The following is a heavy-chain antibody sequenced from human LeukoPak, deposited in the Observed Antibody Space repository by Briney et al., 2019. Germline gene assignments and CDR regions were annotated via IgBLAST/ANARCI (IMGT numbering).Heavy chain of an antibody. Sequence: GGSLRLSCAASGFIVSSSYMSWVRQAPGKGLEWVSIIYSGGSTYYADSVKGRFTISRDNFKNTLYLQMNSLRAEDTAVYYCTRGGHYSDSSGYYNAFDYWGQGTLVTVSS. J-gene: IGHJ4*02. CDR2: IYSGGST. CDR1: GFIVSSSY. CDR3: TRGGHYSDSSGYYNAFDY. V-gene: IGHV3-66*01. D-gene: IGHD3-22*01.